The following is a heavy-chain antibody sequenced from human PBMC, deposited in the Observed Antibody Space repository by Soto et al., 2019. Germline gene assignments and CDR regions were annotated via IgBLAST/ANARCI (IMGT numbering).Heavy chain of an antibody. D-gene: IGHD6-19*01. V-gene: IGHV3-7*01. Sequence: SLRLSCAASGFTFSTYFMSWVRQAPGKGLEWVANIKYDGSETYYVDSVKGRFTISRDNAKNSLYLQMNSLRGEDTAVYYCARYSSAWGLWGQGTLVTVSS. J-gene: IGHJ4*02. CDR1: GFTFSTYF. CDR3: ARYSSAWGL. CDR2: IKYDGSET.